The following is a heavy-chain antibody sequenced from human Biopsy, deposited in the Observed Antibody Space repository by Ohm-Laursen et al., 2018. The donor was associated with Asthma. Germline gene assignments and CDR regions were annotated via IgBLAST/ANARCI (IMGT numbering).Heavy chain of an antibody. CDR3: ARVPTTLRYFDL. CDR2: ISYSGST. Sequence: TLSLTRTVSSRPVRSGSYYWSWIRQPPGKGLAWVSYISYSGSTDYNPSLKSRLTISMDPSKNQFSLKLSSVTAAGTAVYYCARVPTTLRYFDLWGRGTLVTVSS. D-gene: IGHD2-15*01. CDR1: SRPVRSGSYY. J-gene: IGHJ2*01. V-gene: IGHV4-61*01.